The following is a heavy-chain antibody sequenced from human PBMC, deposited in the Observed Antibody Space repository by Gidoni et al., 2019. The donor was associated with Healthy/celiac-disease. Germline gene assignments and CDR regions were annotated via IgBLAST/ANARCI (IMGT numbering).Heavy chain of an antibody. CDR3: ARGADSSSSDAFDI. V-gene: IGHV3-33*01. CDR1: GFTFSSYG. D-gene: IGHD6-6*01. Sequence: QVQLVESGGGVVRPGRSLRISCAASGFTFSSYGMHWVRQAPGKGLGWVAVIWYDGSNKYYADSVKVRFTISRDNSKNTLYLQMNSLRAEDTAVYYCARGADSSSSDAFDIWGQGTMVTVSS. CDR2: IWYDGSNK. J-gene: IGHJ3*02.